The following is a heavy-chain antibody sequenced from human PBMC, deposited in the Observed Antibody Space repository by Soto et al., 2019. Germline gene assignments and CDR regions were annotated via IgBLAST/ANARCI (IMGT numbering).Heavy chain of an antibody. CDR2: ISSSGDRT. D-gene: IGHD3-10*01. V-gene: IGHV3-23*01. CDR3: AKDADYYGSGSYAYYFDS. CDR1: GFTFSSYV. J-gene: IGHJ4*02. Sequence: PGGSLRLSCAASGFTFSSYVMSWFRQAPGKGLEWVSGISSSGDRTYYADSVKGRFTISRDNSKNTLYLQMNSLRADDTAVYYCAKDADYYGSGSYAYYFDSWGQGTLVTVSS.